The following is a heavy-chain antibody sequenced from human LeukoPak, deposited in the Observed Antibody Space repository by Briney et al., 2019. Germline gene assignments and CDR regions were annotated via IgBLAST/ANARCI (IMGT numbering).Heavy chain of an antibody. CDR3: ARRWYYYDSSGYPLAFDI. CDR2: ISGSGGRT. V-gene: IGHV3-23*01. J-gene: IGHJ3*02. CDR1: GFTFSIYA. Sequence: GGSLRLSCAASGFTFSIYAMNWVRQAPGKGLEWVSDISGSGGRTYYADAVKGRFTISRDNSKNTLYLQMNSLRAEDTAVYYCARRWYYYDSSGYPLAFDIWGQGTMVTVSS. D-gene: IGHD3-22*01.